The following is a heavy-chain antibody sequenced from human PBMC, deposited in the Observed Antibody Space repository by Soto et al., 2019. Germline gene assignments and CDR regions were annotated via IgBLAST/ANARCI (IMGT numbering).Heavy chain of an antibody. CDR2: IYYSGST. CDR3: ARGSVVAATLFDY. Sequence: QVQLQESGPGLVKPSQTLSLTCTVSGGSISSGGYYWSWIRQHPGKGLEWIGYIYYSGSTYYNPSLKSRVTIPVDTSKNQSSLKLSSVTAADTAVYYCARGSVVAATLFDYWGQGTLVTVSS. J-gene: IGHJ4*02. V-gene: IGHV4-31*03. CDR1: GGSISSGGYY. D-gene: IGHD2-15*01.